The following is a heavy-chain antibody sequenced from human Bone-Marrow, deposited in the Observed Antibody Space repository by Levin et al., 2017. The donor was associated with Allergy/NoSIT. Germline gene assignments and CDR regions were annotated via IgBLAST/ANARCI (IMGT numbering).Heavy chain of an antibody. D-gene: IGHD3-22*01. Sequence: GGSLRLSCAASGFIFNKNAMTWVRQAPGKGLEWVSTIHPSGGNTYYTDSVKGRFTISRDNSKNTLYLQINNLRAEDTAVYYCVKLSPLDSNDESFHYWGQGSLVTVSS. CDR2: IHPSGGNT. V-gene: IGHV3-23*01. CDR3: VKLSPLDSNDESFHY. CDR1: GFIFNKNA. J-gene: IGHJ4*02.